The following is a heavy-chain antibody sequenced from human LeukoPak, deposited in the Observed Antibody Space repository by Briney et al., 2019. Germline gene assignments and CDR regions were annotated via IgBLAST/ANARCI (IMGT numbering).Heavy chain of an antibody. Sequence: SQTLSLTCTVSGGSISSGDYYWSWIRQPPGKGLEWIGYIYYSGSTYYNPSLESRVTISVDRSKNQFSLKLSSVTAADTAVYYCASSNYYGSGSYLTWGQGTLVTVSS. D-gene: IGHD3-10*01. J-gene: IGHJ5*02. CDR3: ASSNYYGSGSYLT. V-gene: IGHV4-30-4*01. CDR1: GGSISSGDYY. CDR2: IYYSGST.